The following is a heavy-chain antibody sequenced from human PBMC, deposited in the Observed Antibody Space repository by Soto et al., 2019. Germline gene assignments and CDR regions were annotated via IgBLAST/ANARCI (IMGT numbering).Heavy chain of an antibody. D-gene: IGHD6-19*01. CDR1: GGSFSNYH. CDR3: ATTGYSGGWYPDY. Sequence: QVQLQQWGAGLLKPSETLSLTCAVYGGSFSNYHWSWIRQPPGKGLEWIGEINHSGSTNYNPSLRSGVTISVATSKIQSSLKLSSVTAADTAVYYCATTGYSGGWYPDYWGQGTLVTVSS. J-gene: IGHJ4*02. V-gene: IGHV4-34*01. CDR2: INHSGST.